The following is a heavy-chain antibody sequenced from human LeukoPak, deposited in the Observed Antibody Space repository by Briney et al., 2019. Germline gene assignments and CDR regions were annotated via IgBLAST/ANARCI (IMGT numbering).Heavy chain of an antibody. Sequence: GGSLRLSCAASGFTFSSYAMSWVRQAPGKGLQWVAKIKQDGSEKYYVDSVKGRFTISRDNAENSLYLQMNSLRVEDTAVYYCAARSSGNPYFWGQGTLVTVSS. CDR1: GFTFSSYA. CDR3: AARSSGNPYF. CDR2: IKQDGSEK. J-gene: IGHJ4*02. D-gene: IGHD1-26*01. V-gene: IGHV3-7*03.